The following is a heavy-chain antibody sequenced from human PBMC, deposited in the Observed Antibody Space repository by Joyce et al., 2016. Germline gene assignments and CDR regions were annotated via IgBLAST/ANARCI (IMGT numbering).Heavy chain of an antibody. V-gene: IGHV4-34*02. D-gene: IGHD6-19*01. CDR3: ARSQWLAPLMY. J-gene: IGHJ4*02. CDR1: SGPFSGFF. Sequence: QVQLQQWGAGMLKTSETLSLTCAVYSGPFSGFFWSWVRQPPGQGLEWIGDITNSGATHYNTSRKSLLTMSVDTSRKEFSLKLSSVTVADTAIYYCARSQWLAPLMYWGQGTPVTVSS. CDR2: ITNSGAT.